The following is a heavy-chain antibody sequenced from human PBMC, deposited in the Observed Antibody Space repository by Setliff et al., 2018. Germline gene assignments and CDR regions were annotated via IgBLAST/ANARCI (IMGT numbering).Heavy chain of an antibody. V-gene: IGHV4-30-4*08. CDR1: GGSISSGDYY. J-gene: IGHJ4*02. D-gene: IGHD3-22*01. CDR3: ARDEGYYDRSGYYRPLGY. Sequence: PSETLSLTCTVSGGSISSGDYYWSWIRQPPGKGLEWIGYIYYSGSTYYNPSLKSRVTISVDTSKNQFSLKLSSVTAADTAVYHCARDEGYYDRSGYYRPLGYWGQGTLVTVSS. CDR2: IYYSGST.